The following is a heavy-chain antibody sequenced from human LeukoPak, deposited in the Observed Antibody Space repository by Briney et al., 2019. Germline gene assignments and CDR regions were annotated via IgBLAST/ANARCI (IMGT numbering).Heavy chain of an antibody. V-gene: IGHV3-13*01. D-gene: IGHD4-11*01. J-gene: IGHJ4*02. Sequence: PGGSLRLSCAASGFTFSSYDMHWVRQATGKGLEWVSAIGTAGDTYYPGSVKGRFTISRENAKNSLYLQMNSLRAGDTAVYYCARHGGTRVTLVEVYYFDYWGQGTLVTVSS. CDR2: IGTAGDT. CDR3: ARHGGTRVTLVEVYYFDY. CDR1: GFTFSSYD.